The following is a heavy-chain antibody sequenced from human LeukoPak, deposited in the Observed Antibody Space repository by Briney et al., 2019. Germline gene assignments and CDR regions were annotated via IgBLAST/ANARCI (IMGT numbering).Heavy chain of an antibody. CDR2: TYYRSKWYN. D-gene: IGHD6-19*01. CDR1: GDSVSSNSAA. Sequence: SQTLSLTCAISGDSVSSNSAAWNWIRQSPSRGLEWLERTYYRSKWYNDYAVSVKSRITVNPDTSKNQFSLQLNSVTPEDTAVYYCANPVPPAHIAVAGPFDYWGQGTLVTVSS. J-gene: IGHJ4*02. V-gene: IGHV6-1*01. CDR3: ANPVPPAHIAVAGPFDY.